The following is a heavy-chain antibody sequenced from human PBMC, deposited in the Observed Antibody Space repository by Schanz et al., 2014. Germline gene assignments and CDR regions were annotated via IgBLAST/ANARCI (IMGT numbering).Heavy chain of an antibody. CDR3: AKQIHYDILTVTRN. CDR2: LSGSGGST. Sequence: EVQLFESGGGLVQSGGPLRLSCAASGFTFSSYAMSLVRQAPGKGLEWVSALSGSGGSTYYADSVKGRFTISRDNSKNTLYLQMNSLRAEDTAVYYCAKQIHYDILTVTRNWGQGTLVTVSS. D-gene: IGHD3-9*01. V-gene: IGHV3-23*01. CDR1: GFTFSSYA. J-gene: IGHJ4*02.